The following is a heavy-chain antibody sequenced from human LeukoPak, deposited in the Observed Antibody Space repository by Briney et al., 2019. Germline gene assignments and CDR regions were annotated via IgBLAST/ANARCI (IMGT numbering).Heavy chain of an antibody. J-gene: IGHJ6*02. CDR3: ARDLSVVASVNHYYYGMDV. V-gene: IGHV1-2*02. Sequence: ASVKVSCKASGYSFTVYYMHWVRQAPGQGLEWMGWINPNSGGTNYAQKFQDRVTMTRDTSISTAYMELSRLSSDDTAVYYCARDLSVVASVNHYYYGMDVWGQGTTVTVSS. CDR1: GYSFTVYY. CDR2: INPNSGGT. D-gene: IGHD2-15*01.